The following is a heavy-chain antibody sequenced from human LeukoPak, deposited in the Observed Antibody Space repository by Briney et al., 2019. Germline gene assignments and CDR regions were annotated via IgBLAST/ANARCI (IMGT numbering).Heavy chain of an antibody. Sequence: PGESLRLSCAASGFTFSYYGMHWVRQAPGKGLEWVAYVASDGNFRDYVDSVKGRFTVSRDNSKDTLYLQMDSLRTEDTGVYYCANLPYNWNTHFDDYWGHGTLVTVSS. CDR1: GFTFSYYG. D-gene: IGHD1-1*01. J-gene: IGHJ4*01. CDR2: VASDGNFR. CDR3: ANLPYNWNTHFDDY. V-gene: IGHV3-30*02.